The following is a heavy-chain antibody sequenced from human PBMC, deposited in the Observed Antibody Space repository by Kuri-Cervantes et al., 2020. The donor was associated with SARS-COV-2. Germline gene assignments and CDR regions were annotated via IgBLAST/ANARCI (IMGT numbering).Heavy chain of an antibody. J-gene: IGHJ6*02. V-gene: IGHV3-74*01. D-gene: IGHD3-3*01. CDR3: ARDRYDFWSGLGYYYYGMDV. Sequence: GSLRLSCAASGFTFSSYWMHWVRQAPGKGLAWASRINSDGGSTSYADSVKGRFTISRDNAKNTLYLQMNSLRAEDTAVYYCARDRYDFWSGLGYYYYGMDVWGQGTTVTVSS. CDR2: INSDGGST. CDR1: GFTFSSYW.